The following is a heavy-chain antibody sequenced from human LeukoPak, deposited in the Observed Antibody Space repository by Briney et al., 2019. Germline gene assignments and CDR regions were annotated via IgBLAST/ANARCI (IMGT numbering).Heavy chain of an antibody. Sequence: GGSLRLSCAASGFTFRSYVMSWVRQTPEKGLEWVSAITGDGGGTNHADSVKGRFTIFRDNSKNTLYLQMNSLRAEHTAVYYCAKETSSGNFVTIDCWGQGALVTVSS. CDR2: ITGDGGGT. D-gene: IGHD1-26*01. V-gene: IGHV3-23*01. CDR3: AKETSSGNFVTIDC. J-gene: IGHJ4*02. CDR1: GFTFRSYV.